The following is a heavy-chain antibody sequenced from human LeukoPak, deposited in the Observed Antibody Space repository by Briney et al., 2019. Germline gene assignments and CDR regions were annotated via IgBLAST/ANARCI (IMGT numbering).Heavy chain of an antibody. CDR3: GRDPRLGIRGYTYGYIDH. V-gene: IGHV7-4-1*02. J-gene: IGHJ4*02. D-gene: IGHD5-18*01. Sequence: ASVKVSCKTSGFTFTNNAINWVRQAPGQGLEWMGWINTNTGNPTYAQGFFTGRYVFSLDTSASTAYLQINGLKADDTAVYYCGRDPRLGIRGYTYGYIDHWGQGTLLTVAS. CDR2: INTNTGNP. CDR1: GFTFTNNA.